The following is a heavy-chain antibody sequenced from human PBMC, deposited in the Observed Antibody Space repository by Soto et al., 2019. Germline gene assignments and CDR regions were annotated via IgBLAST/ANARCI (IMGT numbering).Heavy chain of an antibody. CDR3: ARGGVFYGMDV. D-gene: IGHD3-16*01. CDR1: GFTVSSNY. V-gene: IGHV3-53*04. Sequence: EVQLVESGGGLVQPGGSLRLSCAASGFTVSSNYMSWVRQAPGKGLEWVSVIYSGGSTYYADSVKGRFTISRHNSKNTLYRQKDSLRAEDTAVYYWARGGVFYGMDVWGQGTTVTVSS. J-gene: IGHJ6*02. CDR2: IYSGGST.